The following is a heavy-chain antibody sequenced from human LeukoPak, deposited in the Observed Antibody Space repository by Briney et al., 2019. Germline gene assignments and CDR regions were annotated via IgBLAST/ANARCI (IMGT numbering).Heavy chain of an antibody. D-gene: IGHD3-10*02. J-gene: IGHJ6*03. CDR1: GGSISSYY. CDR3: ARMFQYSYMDV. V-gene: IGHV4-59*01. CDR2: IYSSGST. Sequence: SETLSLTCTVSGGSISSYYWSWIRQPPGKGLEWIGYIYSSGSTNYNPSLKNRVTLSVDTSRNQFSLKLISVTAADTAMYYCARMFQYSYMDVWGKGTTVTVSS.